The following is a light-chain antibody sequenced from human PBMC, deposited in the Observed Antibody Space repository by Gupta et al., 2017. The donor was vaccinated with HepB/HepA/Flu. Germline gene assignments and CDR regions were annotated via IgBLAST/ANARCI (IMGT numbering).Light chain of an antibody. Sequence: QPVLTQSSSASASLGSSVKPTCTLSSGHSSYIIAWHQQQPGKAPRYLMKLEGSGSYNKGSGVPDRFSGSSSGADRYLTISNLQSEDEADYYCETWDINTHGGVFGGGTKLTVL. V-gene: IGLV4-60*03. CDR3: ETWDINTHGGV. CDR2: LEGSGSY. J-gene: IGLJ2*01. CDR1: SGHSSYI.